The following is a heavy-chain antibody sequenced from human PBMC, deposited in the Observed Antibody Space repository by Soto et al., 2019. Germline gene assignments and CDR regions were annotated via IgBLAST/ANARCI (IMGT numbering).Heavy chain of an antibody. J-gene: IGHJ4*02. CDR3: ARQFRDIYNAVEY. D-gene: IGHD1-1*01. CDR1: GGSISSYH. V-gene: IGHV4-59*08. Sequence: QVQLQESGPGLVKPSETLSLTCTVSGGSISSYHWSWIRQSPGKGLEWIGYTSNSAPTIYNPSLKRRVTISADTSKNQFSLRLNSVTAADTALYFCARQFRDIYNAVEYWAQGALVTVSS. CDR2: TSNSAPT.